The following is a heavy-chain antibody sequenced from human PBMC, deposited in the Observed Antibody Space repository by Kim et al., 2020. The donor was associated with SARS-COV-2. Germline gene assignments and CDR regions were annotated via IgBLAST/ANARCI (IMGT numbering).Heavy chain of an antibody. J-gene: IGHJ4*02. CDR3: ARFHDYGDYRDY. D-gene: IGHD4-17*01. CDR2: INAGNGNT. Sequence: ASVKVSCKASGYTFTSYAMHWVRQAPGQRLEWMGWINAGNGNTKYSQKFQGRVTITRDTSASTAYMELSSLRSEDTAVYYCARFHDYGDYRDYWGQGTLVTVSS. CDR1: GYTFTSYA. V-gene: IGHV1-3*01.